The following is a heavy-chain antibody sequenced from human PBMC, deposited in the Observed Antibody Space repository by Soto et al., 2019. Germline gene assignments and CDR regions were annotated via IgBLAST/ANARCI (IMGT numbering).Heavy chain of an antibody. Sequence: PGGSLRLSCVASGFTLSNTGMHWVRQAPGKGLEWVAMISHDGSNTYYGESVKGRITISRDNSWNTLYLQMDSLRPEDMSVYYCAKDWGSSGWFNWFDPWGQGTLVTVSS. CDR1: GFTLSNTG. CDR2: ISHDGSNT. V-gene: IGHV3-30*18. D-gene: IGHD6-19*01. CDR3: AKDWGSSGWFNWFDP. J-gene: IGHJ5*02.